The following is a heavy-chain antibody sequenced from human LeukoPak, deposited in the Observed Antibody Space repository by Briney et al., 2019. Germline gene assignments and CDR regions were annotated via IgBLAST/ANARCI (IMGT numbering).Heavy chain of an antibody. Sequence: GGSLRLSCAASGFTFSSYAMSWVRQAPGKGLEWVSAISGSGGSTYYADSVKGRFTISRDNSKNTLYLQMNSLRAEDTAVYYCAKGGESSGYPLYFQHWGQGTLVIVSS. CDR1: GFTFSSYA. D-gene: IGHD3-22*01. CDR2: ISGSGGST. J-gene: IGHJ1*01. V-gene: IGHV3-23*01. CDR3: AKGGESSGYPLYFQH.